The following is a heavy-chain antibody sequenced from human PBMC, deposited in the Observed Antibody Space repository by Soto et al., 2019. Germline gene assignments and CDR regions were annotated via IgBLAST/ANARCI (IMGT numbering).Heavy chain of an antibody. Sequence: QVQLVQSGAEVKKPGSSVKVSCKASGGTFSSYAISWVRQAPGQGLEWMGGIIPIFGTADYAQTFQGTVTFTADESTSTAYMALTSLRSEDPAVYSCASHTGTSPEGRYYYGMDVWGQGTTVTVSS. D-gene: IGHD1-26*01. J-gene: IGHJ6*02. CDR1: GGTFSSYA. CDR3: ASHTGTSPEGRYYYGMDV. CDR2: IIPIFGTA. V-gene: IGHV1-69*12.